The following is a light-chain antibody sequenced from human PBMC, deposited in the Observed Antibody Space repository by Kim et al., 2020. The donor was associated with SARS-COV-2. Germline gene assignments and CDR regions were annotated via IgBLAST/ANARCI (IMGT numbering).Light chain of an antibody. CDR3: QQYNSYSLT. CDR2: KAS. V-gene: IGKV1-5*03. J-gene: IGKJ4*01. Sequence: ASVGDRVTITCRASQSISSWLAWYQQKPGKAPKLLIYKASSLASGVPSRFSGSGSGTEFTLTISSLQPDDFATYYCQQYNSYSLTFGGGTKVDIK. CDR1: QSISSW.